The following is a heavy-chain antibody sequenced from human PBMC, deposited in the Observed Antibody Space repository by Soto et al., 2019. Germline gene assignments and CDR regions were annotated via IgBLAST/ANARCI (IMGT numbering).Heavy chain of an antibody. CDR2: ISAYNGNT. Sequence: QVQLVQSGAEVKKPGASVKVSCKASGYTFTSYGISWVRQAPGQGLEWMGWISAYNGNTNYAQKLQGRVTMTTDTSTSTAYIELRSLRSDDTAVYYCAREVHYYDSSARWDYWGQGTLVTVSS. CDR1: GYTFTSYG. CDR3: AREVHYYDSSARWDY. V-gene: IGHV1-18*01. D-gene: IGHD3-22*01. J-gene: IGHJ4*02.